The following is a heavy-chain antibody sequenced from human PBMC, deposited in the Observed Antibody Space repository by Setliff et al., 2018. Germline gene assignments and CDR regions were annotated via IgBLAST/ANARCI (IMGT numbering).Heavy chain of an antibody. V-gene: IGHV1-18*01. CDR3: ARVPQEALYYYDRGNYFDY. J-gene: IGHJ4*02. D-gene: IGHD3-22*01. CDR1: GYTFTTHG. CDR2: ISTDDGDT. Sequence: ASVKVSCKASGYTFTTHGISWVRQAPGQGLEWMGWISTDDGDTNFAQKFQGRVTLTTDTSTGTAYMELRSLTFDDTAVYYCARVPQEALYYYDRGNYFDYWGQGTLVTVSS.